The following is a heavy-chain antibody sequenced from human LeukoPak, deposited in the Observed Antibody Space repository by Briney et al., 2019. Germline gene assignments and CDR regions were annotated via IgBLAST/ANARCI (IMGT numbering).Heavy chain of an antibody. CDR2: IYSGGST. J-gene: IGHJ5*02. V-gene: IGHV3-53*01. CDR1: GLTVSSNY. Sequence: GRSLRLSCAASGLTVSSNYMSWVGQAPGKGLHCVSVIYSGGSTYYTDSVKGRSAISRDNSENMLYLKMDSLRAEDSAVYYCARGCLPPWGQGTLVTVSS. CDR3: ARGCLPP. D-gene: IGHD4/OR15-4a*01.